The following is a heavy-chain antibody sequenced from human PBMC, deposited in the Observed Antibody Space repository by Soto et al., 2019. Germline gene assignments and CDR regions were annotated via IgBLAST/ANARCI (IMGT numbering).Heavy chain of an antibody. V-gene: IGHV4-31*03. J-gene: IGHJ4*02. Sequence: SETLSLTCTVSGGSISSGGYYWSWIRQHPGKGLEWIGYIYYSGSTYYNPSLKSRVTISVDTSKNQFSLKLSSVTAADTAVYYCARGQLDSSDYWGQGTLVTVSS. CDR1: GGSISSGGYY. CDR2: IYYSGST. D-gene: IGHD3-22*01. CDR3: ARGQLDSSDY.